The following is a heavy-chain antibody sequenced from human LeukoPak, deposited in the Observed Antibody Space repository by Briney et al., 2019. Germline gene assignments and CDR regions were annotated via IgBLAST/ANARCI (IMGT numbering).Heavy chain of an antibody. V-gene: IGHV3-23*01. J-gene: IGHJ5*02. CDR3: APSPHLDSSGFGPSGFDP. CDR1: GFTFSSYA. D-gene: IGHD6-19*01. Sequence: GGSLRLSCAASGFTFSSYAMSWVRQAPGKGLEWVSAISGSGGSTYHADSVKGRFTISRDNSKNTLYLQMNSLRAEDTAVYYCAPSPHLDSSGFGPSGFDPWGQGTLVTVSS. CDR2: ISGSGGST.